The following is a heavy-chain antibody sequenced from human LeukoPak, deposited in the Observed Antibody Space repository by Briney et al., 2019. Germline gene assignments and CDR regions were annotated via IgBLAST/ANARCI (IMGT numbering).Heavy chain of an antibody. J-gene: IGHJ6*02. CDR2: VSGSGGNT. CDR1: GFTFRNYA. CDR3: ARDGDGAAAGFYYYYGMDV. D-gene: IGHD6-13*01. V-gene: IGHV3-23*01. Sequence: PGGSLRLSCAASGFTFRNYAMSWVRQAPGKGLEWVSAVSGSGGNTYYADSVKGRFTISRDNSKNTLYLQMNSLRAEDTAVYYCARDGDGAAAGFYYYYGMDVWGQGTTVTVSS.